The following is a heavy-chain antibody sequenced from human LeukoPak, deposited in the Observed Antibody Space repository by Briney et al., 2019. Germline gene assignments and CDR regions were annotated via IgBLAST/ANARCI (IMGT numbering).Heavy chain of an antibody. D-gene: IGHD5-24*01. CDR1: GFPFSSYW. J-gene: IGHJ4*02. CDR3: TRVGYIDEGIDY. CDR2: IKQDGSKK. V-gene: IGHV3-7*04. Sequence: GGSLRLSCVASGFPFSSYWVTWVRQAPGKGLEWVANIKQDGSKKSYVDSVKGRFTISRDNAKNSLYLQMNSLRAEDTAIYYRTRVGYIDEGIDYWGQGTLVTVSS.